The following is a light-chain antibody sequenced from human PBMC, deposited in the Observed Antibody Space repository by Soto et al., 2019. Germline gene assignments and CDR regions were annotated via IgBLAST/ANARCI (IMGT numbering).Light chain of an antibody. CDR2: AGS. CDR1: QSISNS. Sequence: DIQMTQSPFSLSASVGDRVTITCRASQSISNSLNWYQQKPAKAPKVLIYAGSSLQSGVPSRISGSRSSTDFTLTISSLQPEDIATYYWQQSYSPPYTFGQGTKLQIK. CDR3: QQSYSPPYT. V-gene: IGKV1-39*01. J-gene: IGKJ2*01.